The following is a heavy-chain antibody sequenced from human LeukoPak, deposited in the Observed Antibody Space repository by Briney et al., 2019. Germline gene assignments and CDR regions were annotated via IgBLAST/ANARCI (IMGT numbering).Heavy chain of an antibody. CDR3: AASLRYFDWLLYY. V-gene: IGHV1-69*13. D-gene: IGHD3-9*01. J-gene: IGHJ4*02. Sequence: EASVKVSCKASGYTFTSYAMNWVRQAPGQGLEWMGGIIPIFGTANYAQKFQGRVTITADESTSTAYMELSSLRSEDTAVYYCAASLRYFDWLLYYWGQGTLVTVSS. CDR2: IIPIFGTA. CDR1: GYTFTSYA.